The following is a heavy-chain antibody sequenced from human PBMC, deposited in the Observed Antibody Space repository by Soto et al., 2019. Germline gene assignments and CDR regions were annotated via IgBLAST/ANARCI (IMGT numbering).Heavy chain of an antibody. CDR2: INRSGST. J-gene: IGHJ4*02. CDR1: GGALSGYY. D-gene: IGHD2-2*01. Sequence: PSETLSLTCAVYGGALSGYYWSWIRQPPGKGLEWIGEINRSGSTNYIPSLKSRVIISVDTSKNQFSLKLSSVTAADTAVYYCARVPDYWGQGILVTVSS. CDR3: ARVPDY. V-gene: IGHV4-34*01.